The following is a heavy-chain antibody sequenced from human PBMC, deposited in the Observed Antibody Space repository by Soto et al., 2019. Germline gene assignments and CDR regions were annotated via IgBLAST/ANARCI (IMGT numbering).Heavy chain of an antibody. CDR2: ISAYNGNT. CDR3: ARGGTPIDY. D-gene: IGHD3-16*01. CDR1: GYTFTNFG. J-gene: IGHJ4*02. Sequence: QVQLVQSGAEVKKPGASVKVSCKTSGYTFTNFGLSWVRQAPGQGLEWMGWISAYNGNTNYAQNFQGRVTMTTDTTTSTANMELRSLMSDDTAVYYGARGGTPIDYWGQGTLVTVSS. V-gene: IGHV1-18*01.